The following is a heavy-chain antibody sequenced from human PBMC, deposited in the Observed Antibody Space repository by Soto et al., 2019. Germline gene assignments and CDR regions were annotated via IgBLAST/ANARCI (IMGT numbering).Heavy chain of an antibody. Sequence: PTLVNPTQTLTLTCTFSGFSLSTTGMRVSWIRQPPGKALEWLARIDYDDDKFYSTFLKTRLTISKDTSKNQVVLTMTNMDPVDTATYYCARGITFVTPGFDYWGRGTLVTVSS. V-gene: IGHV2-70*04. CDR1: GFSLSTTGMR. CDR2: IDYDDDK. D-gene: IGHD3-16*01. CDR3: ARGITFVTPGFDY. J-gene: IGHJ4*02.